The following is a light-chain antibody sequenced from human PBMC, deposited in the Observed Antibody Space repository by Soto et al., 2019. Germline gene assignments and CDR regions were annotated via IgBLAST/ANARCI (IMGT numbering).Light chain of an antibody. CDR2: KAS. V-gene: IGKV1-5*03. CDR1: QTINNW. Sequence: DIQMTQSPSTLSASVGDSVTITCRASQTINNWLAWSQQKPGKAPKLLIYKASSLESGVPSRFSGSGSGIEFTLTISSLQPDDSATYFCQQYDTNPWTFGQGTKVEIK. CDR3: QQYDTNPWT. J-gene: IGKJ1*01.